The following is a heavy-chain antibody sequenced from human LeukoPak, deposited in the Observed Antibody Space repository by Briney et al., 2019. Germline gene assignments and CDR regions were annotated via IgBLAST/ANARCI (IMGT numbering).Heavy chain of an antibody. V-gene: IGHV3-74*01. J-gene: IGHJ4*02. D-gene: IGHD4-23*01. CDR2: INSDGSST. CDR1: GFTFSSYW. CDR3: ASLTVVTPGGPYFDY. Sequence: AGGSLRLSCAASGFTFSSYWMHWVRQAPGKGLVWVSRINSDGSSTSYADSVKGRFTISRDNAKNTLYLQMNSLRAEDTAVYYCASLTVVTPGGPYFDYWGQGTLVTVSS.